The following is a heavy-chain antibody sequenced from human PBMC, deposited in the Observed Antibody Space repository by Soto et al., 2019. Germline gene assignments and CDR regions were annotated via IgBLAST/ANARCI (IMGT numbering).Heavy chain of an antibody. CDR3: AKGFCSGGSCYWALLDY. J-gene: IGHJ4*02. CDR2: ISGSGGST. D-gene: IGHD2-15*01. V-gene: IGHV3-23*01. CDR1: GFTFSTYA. Sequence: GGSLRLSCAASGFTFSTYAMSWVRQAPGKGLEWVSTISGSGGSTNYADSVQGRFTISKDKSKNTLYLQLNSLRAEDTAVYYCAKGFCSGGSCYWALLDYWGQGTLVTVS.